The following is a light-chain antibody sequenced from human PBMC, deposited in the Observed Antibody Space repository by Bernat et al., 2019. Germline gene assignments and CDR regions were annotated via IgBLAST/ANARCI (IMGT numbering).Light chain of an antibody. J-gene: IGKJ1*01. CDR3: QQFEAYPWT. CDR1: QNIATW. Sequence: DIQMTQSPSTLSASIGDRVSMTCRASQNIATWLVWYQQKPGKAPRLLIHEASTLQTGVPARFSGSGSGREFTLTISSLQPDDVATYYCQQFEAYPWTSGQGTTV. V-gene: IGKV1-5*03. CDR2: EAS.